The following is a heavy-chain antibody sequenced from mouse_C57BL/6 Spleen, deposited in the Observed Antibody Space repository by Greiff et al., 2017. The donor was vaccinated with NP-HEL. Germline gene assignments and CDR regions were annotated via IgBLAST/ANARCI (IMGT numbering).Heavy chain of an antibody. Sequence: VQLQQSGAELARPGASVKMSCKASGYTFTSYTMHWVKQRPGQGLEWIGYINPSSGYTKYNQKFKDKATLTADKSSSTAYMQLSSLTSEDSAVYYCARLSEYGYDAAWFAYWGQGTLVTVSA. CDR1: GYTFTSYT. CDR3: ARLSEYGYDAAWFAY. J-gene: IGHJ3*01. D-gene: IGHD2-2*01. V-gene: IGHV1-4*01. CDR2: INPSSGYT.